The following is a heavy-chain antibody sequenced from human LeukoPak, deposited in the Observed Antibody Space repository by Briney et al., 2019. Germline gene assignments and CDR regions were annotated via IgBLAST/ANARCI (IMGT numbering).Heavy chain of an antibody. CDR1: GFTFSSYA. Sequence: PGGSLRLSCAASGFTFSSYAMSWIRQPPGKGLEWIGYIYYSGSTNYNPSLKSRVTISVDTSKNQFSLKLSSETAADTAVYYCARGLSYWGQGTLVTVSS. V-gene: IGHV4-59*12. CDR3: ARGLSY. CDR2: IYYSGST. J-gene: IGHJ4*02.